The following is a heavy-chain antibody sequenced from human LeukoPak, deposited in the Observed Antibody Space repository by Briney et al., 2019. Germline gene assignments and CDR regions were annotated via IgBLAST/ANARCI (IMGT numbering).Heavy chain of an antibody. CDR1: GGTFSSYA. J-gene: IGHJ6*03. V-gene: IGHV1-69*05. CDR2: IIPIFGTA. CDR3: AGGNWNYYMDV. Sequence: GASVKVSCKASGGTFSSYAISWVRQAPGQGLEWTGGIIPIFGTANYAQKFQGRVTITTDESTSTAYMELSSLRPEDTAVYYCAGGNWNYYMDVWGKGTTVTVSS. D-gene: IGHD1-1*01.